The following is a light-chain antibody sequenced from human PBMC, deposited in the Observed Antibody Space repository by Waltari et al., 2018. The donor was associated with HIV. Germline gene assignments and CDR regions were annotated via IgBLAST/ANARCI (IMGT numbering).Light chain of an antibody. V-gene: IGKV3-20*01. CDR3: QQYGDSPMYT. Sequence: EIVLTQSPDTLSLSPGERATLSCRASQSVGNTFLAWYQQKPGQAPRLLVYGTSRRTTGSPDRFSGSGSGTDFTLAISRRGPEDVAVYYCQQYGDSPMYTFGQGTRLDIK. J-gene: IGKJ2*01. CDR2: GTS. CDR1: QSVGNTF.